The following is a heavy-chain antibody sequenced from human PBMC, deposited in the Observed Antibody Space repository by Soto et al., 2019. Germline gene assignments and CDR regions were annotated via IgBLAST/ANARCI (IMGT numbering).Heavy chain of an antibody. CDR1: GFTFSSYE. CDR2: ISSSGSSI. Sequence: GSLRLSCATSGFTFSSYEMNWVRRAPGKGLEWVSYISSSGSSIYYADSVKGRFTISRDNAKNSLYLQMSSLRAEDTAVYYCARGSCSTSGCSYRYGMDVWGQGTTVTVSS. V-gene: IGHV3-48*03. D-gene: IGHD2-2*01. J-gene: IGHJ6*02. CDR3: ARGSCSTSGCSYRYGMDV.